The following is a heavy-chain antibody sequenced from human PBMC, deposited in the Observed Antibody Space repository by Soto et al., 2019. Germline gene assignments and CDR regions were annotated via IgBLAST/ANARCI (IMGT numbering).Heavy chain of an antibody. CDR1: GASIRSTDYY. J-gene: IGHJ5*02. CDR3: VRTAREAAAGPHCFDR. CDR2: VYYTGST. D-gene: IGHD2-21*02. V-gene: IGHV4-30-4*01. Sequence: SETLSLTCTVSGASIRSTDYYWSWIRQAPGKGLDWIGYVYYTGSTYYNPSLMSRLTISVDTSKNQFSLKLTSVTAAETAVYYRVRTAREAAAGPHCFDRWGEGTKVTVYS.